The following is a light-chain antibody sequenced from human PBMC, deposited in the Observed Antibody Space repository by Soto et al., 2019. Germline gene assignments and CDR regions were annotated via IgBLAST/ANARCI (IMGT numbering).Light chain of an antibody. CDR1: TSNIGSNT. CDR3: AIWDLTLSAWV. V-gene: IGLV1-44*01. CDR2: SND. Sequence: QSVLTQPPSASGTPGQRVTISCSGSTSNIGSNTVSWYQHLPGTAPKLLIYSNDQRPSGVPDRFSGSKSGTSAPLAISGLQSEDEADYYCAIWDLTLSAWVFGGGTKLTVL. J-gene: IGLJ3*02.